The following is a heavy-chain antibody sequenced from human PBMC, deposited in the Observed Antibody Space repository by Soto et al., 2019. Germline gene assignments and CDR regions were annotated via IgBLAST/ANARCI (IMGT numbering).Heavy chain of an antibody. V-gene: IGHV3-23*01. CDR3: AKDEWDYDFWSGYFFDY. CDR1: GFTFSSYA. J-gene: IGHJ4*02. Sequence: PGGSLRLSCAASGFTFSSYAMSWVRQAPGKGLEWVSAISGSGGSTYYADSVRGRFTISRDNSKNTLYLQMNSLRAEDTAVYYCAKDEWDYDFWSGYFFDYWGQGTLVTVSS. CDR2: ISGSGGST. D-gene: IGHD3-3*01.